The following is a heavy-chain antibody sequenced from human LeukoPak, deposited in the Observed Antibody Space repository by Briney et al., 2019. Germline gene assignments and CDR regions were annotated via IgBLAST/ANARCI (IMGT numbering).Heavy chain of an antibody. J-gene: IGHJ4*02. D-gene: IGHD7-27*01. CDR2: INHSGST. CDR1: GGSFSGYY. Sequence: SETLSLTCAVYGGSFSGYYWSWIRQPPGKGLEWIGEINHSGSTNYNPSLKSRVTISVDTSKNQFSLALSSVTAADTAVYYCARTSWGIDYWGQGTLVTVSS. V-gene: IGHV4-34*01. CDR3: ARTSWGIDY.